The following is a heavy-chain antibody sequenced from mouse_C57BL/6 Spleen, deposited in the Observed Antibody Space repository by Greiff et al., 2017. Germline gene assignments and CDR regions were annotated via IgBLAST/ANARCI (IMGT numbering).Heavy chain of an antibody. CDR3: ALIYYDYDDAMDY. CDR2: IDPNSGGT. J-gene: IGHJ4*01. CDR1: GYTFTSYW. D-gene: IGHD2-4*01. V-gene: IGHV1-72*01. Sequence: VQLQQPGAELVKPGASVKLSCKASGYTFTSYWMHWVKQRPGRGLEWIGRIDPNSGGTKYNEKFKSKATLTVDKPSSTAYMPLSSLTSEDSAVYYCALIYYDYDDAMDYWGQGTSVTVSS.